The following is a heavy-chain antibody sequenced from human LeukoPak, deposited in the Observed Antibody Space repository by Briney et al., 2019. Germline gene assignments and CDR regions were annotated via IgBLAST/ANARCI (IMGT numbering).Heavy chain of an antibody. V-gene: IGHV1-3*01. J-gene: IGHJ4*02. D-gene: IGHD3-9*01. Sequence: ASVKVSCKASGYTFPNYGISWVRQAPGQRLEWMGWINAGNGNTKYSQKFQGRVTITRDTSASTAYMELSSLRSEDTAVYYCARALPGYDILTGYYIGDSYFDYWGQGTLVTVSS. CDR2: INAGNGNT. CDR3: ARALPGYDILTGYYIGDSYFDY. CDR1: GYTFPNYG.